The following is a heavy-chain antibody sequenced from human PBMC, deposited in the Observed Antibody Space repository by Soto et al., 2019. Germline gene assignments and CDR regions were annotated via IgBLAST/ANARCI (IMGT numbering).Heavy chain of an antibody. CDR1: GVSISSGNW. CDR2: VYNDGSA. CDR3: ARLVYDSRLNYLYFDH. J-gene: IGHJ4*02. Sequence: SETLSLTCTVSGVSISSGNWWSWVRQPPGKGLEWIAEVYNDGSANYHPSLESRATISVDRSKNQFSLRLSSVTAADTGKYYCARLVYDSRLNYLYFDHWGQGTLVTVSS. V-gene: IGHV4-4*02. D-gene: IGHD3-22*01.